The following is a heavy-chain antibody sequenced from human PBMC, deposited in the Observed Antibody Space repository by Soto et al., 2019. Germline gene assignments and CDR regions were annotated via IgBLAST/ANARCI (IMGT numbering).Heavy chain of an antibody. CDR3: AKEVVWTAPVLDP. J-gene: IGHJ5*02. D-gene: IGHD2-15*01. CDR2: ISYDGSNK. CDR1: GFTFSSYG. V-gene: IGHV3-30*18. Sequence: QVQLVESGGGVVQPGRSLRLSCAASGFTFSSYGMHWVRQAPGKGLEWVAVISYDGSNKYYADSVKGRFTISRDNSKNTLYLQMNSLRAEDTAVYYCAKEVVWTAPVLDPWGQGTLVTVSS.